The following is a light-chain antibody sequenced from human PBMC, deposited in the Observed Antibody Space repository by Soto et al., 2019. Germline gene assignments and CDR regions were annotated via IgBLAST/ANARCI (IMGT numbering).Light chain of an antibody. J-gene: IGKJ5*01. CDR2: DAS. CDR3: QQSYSTPIT. V-gene: IGKV1-39*01. CDR1: QSISSW. Sequence: DIQMTQSPSTLSASVGDRVTITCRASQSISSWLAWYQQKPGKAPKLLIYDASNLESGVPSRFSGSGSGTDFTLTISSLQPEDFATYYCQQSYSTPITFGQGTRLEIK.